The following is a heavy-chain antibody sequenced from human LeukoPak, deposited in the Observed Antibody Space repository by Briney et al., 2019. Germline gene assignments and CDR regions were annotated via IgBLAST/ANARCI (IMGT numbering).Heavy chain of an antibody. D-gene: IGHD1-7*01. V-gene: IGHV1-8*02. CDR3: ARAPKNYVHWFDP. Sequence: SVQVSCQASLYTLTNHEIKWLRQTTGQALEWTGWMNPHRGDTGYAQKFQGKITMNSNTSITTAHIELSRLTSEDTAVYYCARAPKNYVHWFDPWGQGTLISVSS. CDR2: MNPHRGDT. J-gene: IGHJ5*02. CDR1: LYTLTNHE.